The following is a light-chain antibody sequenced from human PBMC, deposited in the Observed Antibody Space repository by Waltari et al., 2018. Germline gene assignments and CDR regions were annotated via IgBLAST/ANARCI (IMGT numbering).Light chain of an antibody. CDR2: RSS. J-gene: IGLJ3*02. Sequence: QSVLTQPPSASGTPGQRVTISCFGSNSNLGSNPVYWYQHRPGTAPKVLIYRSSPRPSGVPDRFAGSKSGTSASLAMSGLRSDDEADYYGAAWDNSLSAWVFGGGTKLTVL. CDR3: AAWDNSLSAWV. V-gene: IGLV1-47*01. CDR1: NSNLGSNP.